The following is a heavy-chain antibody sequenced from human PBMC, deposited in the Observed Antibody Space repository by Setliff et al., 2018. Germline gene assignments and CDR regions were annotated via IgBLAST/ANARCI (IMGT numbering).Heavy chain of an antibody. CDR2: IYYSGST. CDR3: ARKEYYNFWSGPARAFDI. V-gene: IGHV4-39*07. Sequence: PSETLSLTCTVSGGSISSSSYYWGWIRQPPGKGLEWIGSIYYSGSTYYNPSLKSRVTIPVDTSKNQFSLKLSSVTAADTAVYYCARKEYYNFWSGPARAFDIWGQGTMVTVSS. D-gene: IGHD3-3*01. J-gene: IGHJ3*02. CDR1: GGSISSSSYY.